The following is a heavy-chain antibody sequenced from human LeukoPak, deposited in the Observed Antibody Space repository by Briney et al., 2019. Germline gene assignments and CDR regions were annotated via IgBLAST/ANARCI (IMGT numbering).Heavy chain of an antibody. CDR3: ARGVSGRTYYFDY. Sequence: SETLSLTCTVSGGSISSGSYYWSWIRQPAGKGLEWIGRIYTSGSTNYNPSLKSRVTISVDTSKNQFSLKLSSVTAADTAVYYCARGVSGRTYYFDYWGQGTPVTVSS. CDR1: GGSISSGSYY. V-gene: IGHV4-61*02. D-gene: IGHD1-26*01. CDR2: IYTSGST. J-gene: IGHJ4*02.